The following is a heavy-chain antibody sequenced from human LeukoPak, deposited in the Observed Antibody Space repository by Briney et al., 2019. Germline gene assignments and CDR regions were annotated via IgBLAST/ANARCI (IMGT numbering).Heavy chain of an antibody. V-gene: IGHV1-2*02. J-gene: IGHJ4*02. Sequence: ASVKVSCKASGYTFTGYYMHWVRQAPGQGLEWMGWINPNSGGTYHARKFQGRVSMTTDTSISTAYMELSSLISDDTAVYYCARVARGGTIGWYFDYWGQGTLVTVSS. CDR1: GYTFTGYY. D-gene: IGHD2-15*01. CDR3: ARVARGGTIGWYFDY. CDR2: INPNSGGT.